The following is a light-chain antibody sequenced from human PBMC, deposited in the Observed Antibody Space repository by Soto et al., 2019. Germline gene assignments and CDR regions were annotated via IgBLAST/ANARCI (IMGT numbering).Light chain of an antibody. V-gene: IGKV3-20*01. J-gene: IGKJ1*01. CDR1: QSVSSDY. CDR3: QQYEAVVT. Sequence: EIVLTQSPGTLSLSPGERATLSCRASQSVSSDYLAWYQQKPGQAPRLLIDGASTRATGIPDRFSGSGSGTDFTLTISRLEADDVAVYYCQQYEAVVTFGQGTKVDI. CDR2: GAS.